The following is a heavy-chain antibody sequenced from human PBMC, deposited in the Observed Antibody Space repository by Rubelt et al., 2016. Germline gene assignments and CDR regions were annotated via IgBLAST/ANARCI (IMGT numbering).Heavy chain of an antibody. CDR3: ARLPYEYYGMDV. J-gene: IGHJ6*02. CDR2: ISSSGGST. Sequence: VQLVESGGGVVQPGRSLRLSCAASGFTFSSYAMSWVRQAPGKGLEWVSTISSSGGSTYYADSVKGRFTISRDNAKNSLYLQRNSLRAEDTALYHCARLPYEYYGMDVWGQGTTVTVSS. CDR1: GFTFSSYA. V-gene: IGHV3-23*04. D-gene: IGHD2-21*01.